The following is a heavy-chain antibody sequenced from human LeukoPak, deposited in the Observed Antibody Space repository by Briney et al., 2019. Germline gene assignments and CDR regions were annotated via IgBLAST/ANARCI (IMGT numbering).Heavy chain of an antibody. D-gene: IGHD3-10*01. CDR1: GYSFTSYW. CDR3: ARSKTAMVRGVIAFDY. CDR2: IYPGDSDT. Sequence: GESLKISCKGSGYSFTSYWIGWVRQMPGKGLEWMGIIYPGDSDTRYSPSFQGQVTISADKSISTAYLQWSSLKASDTAMYYCARSKTAMVRGVIAFDYWGQGTLVTVSS. V-gene: IGHV5-51*01. J-gene: IGHJ4*02.